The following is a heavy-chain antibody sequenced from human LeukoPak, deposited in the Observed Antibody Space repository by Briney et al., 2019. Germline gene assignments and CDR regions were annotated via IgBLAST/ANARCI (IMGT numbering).Heavy chain of an antibody. CDR2: IYYRGGT. J-gene: IGHJ6*03. CDR3: ARHAAPYYDSSGPYYYYYYMDV. V-gene: IGHV4-59*08. Sequence: SETLSLTCTVSGGSISSHYGCWIRQPPGEGLEWIGYIYYRGGTNYNPALISRVTRSVDTSKYQFSLKLSSVTAADTAVYYCARHAAPYYDSSGPYYYYYYMDVWGKGTTVTVSS. CDR1: GGSISSHY. D-gene: IGHD3-22*01.